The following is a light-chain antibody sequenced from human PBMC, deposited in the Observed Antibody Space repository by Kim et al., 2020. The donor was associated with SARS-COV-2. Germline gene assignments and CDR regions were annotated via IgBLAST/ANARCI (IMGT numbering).Light chain of an antibody. CDR2: AAS. Sequence: ASTGDRATITCRASQGISSYLAWYQQKPGKAPKLLIYAASTLQSGVPSRFSGSGSGTDFTLTISCLQSEDFATYYCQQYYSYPRTFGQGTKVDIK. V-gene: IGKV1-8*01. J-gene: IGKJ1*01. CDR1: QGISSY. CDR3: QQYYSYPRT.